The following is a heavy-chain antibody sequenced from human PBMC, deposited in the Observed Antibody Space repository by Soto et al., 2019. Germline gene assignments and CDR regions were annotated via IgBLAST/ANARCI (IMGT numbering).Heavy chain of an antibody. V-gene: IGHV4-59*08. Sequence: QVHLQESGPGLVKPSETLSLTCTVSGGTISSWYWSWIRQPPGKGLEWIGYIYYSGSTNCNPSLKSRVTISVDTSKNQFSLKLSSVTAADTAVYYCARRYGSAIDYWGQGTLVTVSS. CDR1: GGTISSWY. CDR2: IYYSGST. D-gene: IGHD1-26*01. J-gene: IGHJ4*02. CDR3: ARRYGSAIDY.